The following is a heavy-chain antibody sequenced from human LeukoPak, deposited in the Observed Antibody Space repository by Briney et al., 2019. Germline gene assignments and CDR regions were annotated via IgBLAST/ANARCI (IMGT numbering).Heavy chain of an antibody. CDR2: VSSSSAYI. Sequence: GGSLRLSCAASGFTFINYNMNWVRQAPGKGLEWVSSVSSSSAYIYYADSVKGRFTISRDNAKNSLYLQMNSLRAEDTAVYYCAKGPWLAYPYYFDYWGQGTLVTVSS. CDR3: AKGPWLAYPYYFDY. CDR1: GFTFINYN. V-gene: IGHV3-21*04. D-gene: IGHD6-19*01. J-gene: IGHJ4*02.